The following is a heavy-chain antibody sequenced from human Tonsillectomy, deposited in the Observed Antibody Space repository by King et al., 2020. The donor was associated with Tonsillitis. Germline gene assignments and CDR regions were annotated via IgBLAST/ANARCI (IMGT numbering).Heavy chain of an antibody. CDR3: ARAYDSDGGYYGMDV. D-gene: IGHD3-22*01. J-gene: IGHJ6*02. Sequence: VQLVESGAEVKKPGESLKISCKGSGYSFTTYWIGWVRQMPGKGLEWMGIIYPGDSDTRYSPSFQGQVTISVDKSITTAYLQWSSLKASDTAMYYCARAYDSDGGYYGMDVWGQGTTVTVSS. CDR1: GYSFTTYW. V-gene: IGHV5-51*01. CDR2: IYPGDSDT.